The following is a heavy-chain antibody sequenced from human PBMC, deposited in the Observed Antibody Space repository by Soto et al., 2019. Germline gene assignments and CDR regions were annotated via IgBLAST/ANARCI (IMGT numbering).Heavy chain of an antibody. D-gene: IGHD2-2*01. J-gene: IGHJ3*02. Sequence: ASVKVSCKASGGTFSSYTISWVRQAPGQGLEWMGRIIPILGIANYAQRFQGRVTITADKSTSTAYMELSSLRSEDTAVYYCARDDCSSTSCYSPFDIWGQGTMVTVSS. CDR3: ARDDCSSTSCYSPFDI. CDR1: GGTFSSYT. CDR2: IIPILGIA. V-gene: IGHV1-69*04.